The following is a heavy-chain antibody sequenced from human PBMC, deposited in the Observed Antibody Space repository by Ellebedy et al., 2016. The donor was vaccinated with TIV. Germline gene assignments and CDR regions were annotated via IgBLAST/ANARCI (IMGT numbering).Heavy chain of an antibody. J-gene: IGHJ6*01. Sequence: GGSLRLXXAASGFTFSSYGMHWVRQAPGKGLEWVAVIWYDGSNKYYADSVKGRFTISRDNSKNTLYLQMNSLRAEDTAVYYCARDSLELRGNGMDVWGQGTTVTVSS. CDR2: IWYDGSNK. V-gene: IGHV3-33*01. CDR1: GFTFSSYG. D-gene: IGHD1-7*01. CDR3: ARDSLELRGNGMDV.